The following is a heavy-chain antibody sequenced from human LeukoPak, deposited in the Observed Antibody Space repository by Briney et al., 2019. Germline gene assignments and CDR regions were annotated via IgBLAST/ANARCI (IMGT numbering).Heavy chain of an antibody. CDR1: GGSFSGYY. V-gene: IGHV4-34*01. D-gene: IGHD3-3*01. Sequence: PSETLSLTCAVYGGSFSGYYWSWIRQPPGKGLEWIGEINHSGSTNYNPSLKSRVTISVDTSKNQFSLKLSSVTAADTAVYYCARGPYDFWSGYYTNWGQGTLVTVSS. CDR2: INHSGST. CDR3: ARGPYDFWSGYYTN. J-gene: IGHJ4*02.